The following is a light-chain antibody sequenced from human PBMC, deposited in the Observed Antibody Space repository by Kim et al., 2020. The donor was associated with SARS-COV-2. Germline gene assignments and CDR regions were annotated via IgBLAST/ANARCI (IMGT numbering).Light chain of an antibody. CDR1: QDISNY. Sequence: SSPSASVGDRVTITCQASQDISNYLNWYQQKPGKAPKLLIYDASNLETGVPSRFSGSGSGTDFTFTISSLQPEDIATYYCQQYDVFGPGTKVDIK. J-gene: IGKJ3*01. CDR2: DAS. V-gene: IGKV1-33*01. CDR3: QQYDV.